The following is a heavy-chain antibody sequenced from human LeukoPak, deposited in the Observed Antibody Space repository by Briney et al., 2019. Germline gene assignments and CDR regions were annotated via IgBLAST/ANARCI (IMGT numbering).Heavy chain of an antibody. Sequence: PGGSLRLSCAASGFTFTNYAMSWVRQAPGKGLEWVSAISGSGGSTYYADSVKGRFTISRDNSKGTLYLQMNSLRAEDAALYYCAKDQPEAYFDYWGQGTLVTVSS. CDR1: GFTFTNYA. CDR3: AKDQPEAYFDY. J-gene: IGHJ4*02. D-gene: IGHD1-14*01. CDR2: ISGSGGST. V-gene: IGHV3-23*01.